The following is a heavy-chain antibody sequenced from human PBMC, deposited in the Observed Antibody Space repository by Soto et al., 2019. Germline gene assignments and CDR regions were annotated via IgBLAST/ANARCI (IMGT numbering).Heavy chain of an antibody. CDR1: GGTVSSYA. V-gene: IGHV1-69*13. CDR3: ARVDSPPDYYDSSGYYSGAFDI. D-gene: IGHD3-22*01. Sequence: GASVKVSWKASGGTVSSYAISWVRQAPGQGLGWMGGIIPIFCTANYAQKFQGRVTITADESTSTAYMELSSLRSEDTAVYYCARVDSPPDYYDSSGYYSGAFDIWGQGTMVTVS. CDR2: IIPIFCTA. J-gene: IGHJ3*02.